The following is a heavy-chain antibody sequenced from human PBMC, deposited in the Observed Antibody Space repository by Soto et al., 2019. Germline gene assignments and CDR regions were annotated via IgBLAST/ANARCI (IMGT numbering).Heavy chain of an antibody. CDR1: GFTFSSYA. J-gene: IGHJ4*02. CDR2: ISGSGDSI. Sequence: EVQLLESGGGLVQPGGSLRLSCAASGFTFSSYAMRWVRQAPVKGLEWVSAISGSGDSIYYADSGKGRFTISRNNSKNTRYLQMNSLRAEDTAVYYCARRGSGSYYDYWGQGTLVTVSS. D-gene: IGHD1-26*01. V-gene: IGHV3-23*01. CDR3: ARRGSGSYYDY.